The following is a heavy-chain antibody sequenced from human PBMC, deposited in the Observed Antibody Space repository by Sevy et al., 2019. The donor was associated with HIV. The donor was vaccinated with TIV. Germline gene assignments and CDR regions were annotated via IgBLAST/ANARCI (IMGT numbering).Heavy chain of an antibody. V-gene: IGHV3-49*04. CDR3: TRVEGAADWGMDV. D-gene: IGHD1-26*01. CDR2: IRGKPYGGTT. J-gene: IGHJ6*02. CDR1: GFTFGDYT. Sequence: GGSLRLSCTVSGFTFGDYTLSWVRQAPGKGLEWVAFIRGKPYGGTTEYAASVKGRFTISRDDSKSIAYRQMNSLKTEVTAVYYCTRVEGAADWGMDVWGQGTTVTVSS.